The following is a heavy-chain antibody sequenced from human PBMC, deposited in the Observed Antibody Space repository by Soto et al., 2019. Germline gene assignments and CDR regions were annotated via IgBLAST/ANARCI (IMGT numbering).Heavy chain of an antibody. J-gene: IGHJ6*02. CDR1: GYSFTSYC. CDR2: IYPGDSDT. V-gene: IGHV5-51*01. Sequence: GESLKISCKGSGYSFTSYCIGWVRQMPGKGLEWMGIIYPGDSDTRYSPSFQGQVTISADKSISTAYLQWSSLKASDTAMYYRARRSRGRSSHYGMDVWGQGPPVTVSS. D-gene: IGHD6-6*01. CDR3: ARRSRGRSSHYGMDV.